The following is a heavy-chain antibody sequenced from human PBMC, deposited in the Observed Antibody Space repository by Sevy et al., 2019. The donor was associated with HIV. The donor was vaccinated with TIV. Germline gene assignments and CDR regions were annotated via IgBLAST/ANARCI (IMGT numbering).Heavy chain of an antibody. J-gene: IGHJ6*03. Sequence: ASVNVSCKASGYTFTSYGISWVRQAPGQGLEWMGWISAYNGNTNYSQKLQGRVTMTTDTSTSTAYMELRSLRSDDTAVYYCARGKNYVWGSYRRDYYYMDVWGKGTTVTVSS. CDR1: GYTFTSYG. CDR2: ISAYNGNT. V-gene: IGHV1-18*01. D-gene: IGHD3-16*02. CDR3: ARGKNYVWGSYRRDYYYMDV.